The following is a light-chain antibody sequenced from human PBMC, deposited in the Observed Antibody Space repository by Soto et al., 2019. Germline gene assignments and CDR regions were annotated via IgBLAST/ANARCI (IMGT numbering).Light chain of an antibody. CDR2: NVI. Sequence: QSALTQPRSVSGSPGQSVTISCTGTSSDVGGYNFVSWYQHHPGKAPKLIIYNVIQRPSGVPDRFSASKSDNTASLIISGLQAEDEADYYCCSYAGSYTYVFGTGTKVTVL. V-gene: IGLV2-11*01. CDR3: CSYAGSYTYV. J-gene: IGLJ1*01. CDR1: SSDVGGYNF.